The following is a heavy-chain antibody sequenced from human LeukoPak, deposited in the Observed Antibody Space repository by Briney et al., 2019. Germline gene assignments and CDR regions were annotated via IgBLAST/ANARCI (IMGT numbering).Heavy chain of an antibody. Sequence: PGGSLRLSCAASGFTFSSYAMSWVRQAPGKGLEWVSAISGSGGSTYYADSVKGRSTISRDNSKNTLYLQMNSLRAEDTAVYYCAKDETELRFLEWLLPDWGQGTLVTVSS. D-gene: IGHD3-3*01. CDR1: GFTFSSYA. CDR3: AKDETELRFLEWLLPD. J-gene: IGHJ4*02. V-gene: IGHV3-23*01. CDR2: ISGSGGST.